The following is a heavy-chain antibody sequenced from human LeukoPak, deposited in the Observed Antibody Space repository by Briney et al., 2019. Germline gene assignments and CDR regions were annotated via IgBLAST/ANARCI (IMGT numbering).Heavy chain of an antibody. CDR3: ARMTIAYIMDV. CDR1: GGSISSYY. J-gene: IGHJ6*02. D-gene: IGHD4/OR15-4a*01. Sequence: SETLSLTCTVSGGSISSYYWTWLRQPPGKGLEWIGYIYSSGSSNYNPSLKSRVTISLDRSKNQFSLKLSSVTAADTAVYYCARMTIAYIMDVWGQGTTVTVSS. CDR2: IYSSGSS. V-gene: IGHV4-59*08.